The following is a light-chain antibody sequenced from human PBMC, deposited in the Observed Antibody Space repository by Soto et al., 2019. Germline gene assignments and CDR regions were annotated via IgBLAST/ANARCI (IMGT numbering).Light chain of an antibody. CDR1: QSISSW. CDR3: QQYNSYSGT. CDR2: KAS. J-gene: IGKJ1*01. V-gene: IGKV1-5*03. Sequence: DIQMTQSPSTLSASVGDRVTITCRASQSISSWLAWYQQKPGKAPKLLIYKASSVESGVPSRFSGSGSGTEFTLTISSLQPDDFASYYCQQYNSYSGTFGQGTKVEVK.